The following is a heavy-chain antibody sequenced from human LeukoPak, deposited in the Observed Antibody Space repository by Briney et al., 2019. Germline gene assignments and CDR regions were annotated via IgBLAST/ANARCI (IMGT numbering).Heavy chain of an antibody. J-gene: IGHJ4*02. D-gene: IGHD3-10*01. CDR2: ISSTGSYI. CDR1: GFTFSTSN. CDR3: ARDRGSGHASDY. V-gene: IGHV3-21*01. Sequence: PGGSLRLSCAASGFTFSTSNMNWVRQAPGKGLGWVSSISSTGSYIYFADSVKGRFTFSRDNAKNSLYLQMNSLRVEDTAVYYCARDRGSGHASDYWGQGTLVTVSS.